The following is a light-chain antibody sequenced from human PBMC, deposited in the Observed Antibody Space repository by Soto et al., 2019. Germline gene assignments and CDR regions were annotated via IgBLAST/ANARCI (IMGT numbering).Light chain of an antibody. CDR3: SSYTSSRTLV. V-gene: IGLV2-14*01. CDR1: SSDVGGYNY. Sequence: QSALTQPASVSGSPGRSITISCTGTSSDVGGYNYVSWYQQHPGKAPKLMIYEVSYRPSGVSNRFSGSKSGNTASLTISGLQAEDEADYHCSSYTSSRTLVFGGGTKLTVL. J-gene: IGLJ2*01. CDR2: EVS.